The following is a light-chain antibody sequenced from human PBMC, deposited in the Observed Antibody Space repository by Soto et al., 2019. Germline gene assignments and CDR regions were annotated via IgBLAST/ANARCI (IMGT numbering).Light chain of an antibody. Sequence: QSVLTQPPSLSGTPGQRVTISCSGSSSNIAGNTVHWYQHLPGTAPKLLIYDNNKRPSGIPDRFSGSKSGTSGTLDITGLQTGDEADYYCATWDGSLPGEVFGGGTKLTVL. CDR1: SSNIAGNT. CDR2: DNN. CDR3: ATWDGSLPGEV. V-gene: IGLV1-51*01. J-gene: IGLJ2*01.